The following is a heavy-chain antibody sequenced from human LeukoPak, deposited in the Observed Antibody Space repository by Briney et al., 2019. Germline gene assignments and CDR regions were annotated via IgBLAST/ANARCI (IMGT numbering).Heavy chain of an antibody. V-gene: IGHV3-48*04. CDR2: ISYSSSKI. Sequence: PGGSLRLSCAASGFTFSSFSMNWVRQTPGKRPEWVSYISYSSSKIYYADSVKGRFTISRDNAKNSLYLQMNSLRAEDTAVYYCARDNAYYDSSGYAMTEHWGQGTLVTVSS. CDR1: GFTFSSFS. CDR3: ARDNAYYDSSGYAMTEH. J-gene: IGHJ1*01. D-gene: IGHD3-22*01.